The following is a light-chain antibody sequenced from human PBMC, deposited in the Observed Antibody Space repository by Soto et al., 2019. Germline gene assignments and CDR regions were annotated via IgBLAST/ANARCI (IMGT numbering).Light chain of an antibody. J-gene: IGLJ1*01. CDR1: SSDIGAYNY. Sequence: QSALTQPDSVSGSPGQSITISCIGTSSDIGAYNYASCYQQHPGKAPKLIIYDVSNRPSGVSNRFSGSKSGYTASLTISGLQAEDEADYYCSSYSSTITRVFGTGTKVTVL. CDR2: DVS. CDR3: SSYSSTITRV. V-gene: IGLV2-14*03.